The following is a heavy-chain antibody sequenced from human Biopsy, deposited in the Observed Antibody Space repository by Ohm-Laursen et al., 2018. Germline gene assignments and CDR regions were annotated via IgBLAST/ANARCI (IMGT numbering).Heavy chain of an antibody. CDR1: GESFNGYY. D-gene: IGHD4-17*01. V-gene: IGHV3-7*01. Sequence: GTLSLTCAVYGESFNGYYWSWVRQAPGKGLEWVGNIHRFIISTDNAKNSLYLQMNSLRVEDTAVYYCARGLTVLNYFYGLDLWGQGTTVTVSS. CDR3: ARGLTVLNYFYGLDL. J-gene: IGHJ6*02. CDR2: I.